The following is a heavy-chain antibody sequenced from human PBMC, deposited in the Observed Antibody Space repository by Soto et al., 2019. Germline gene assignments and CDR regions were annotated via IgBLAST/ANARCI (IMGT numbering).Heavy chain of an antibody. V-gene: IGHV4-34*01. J-gene: IGHJ6*02. CDR3: ARGKIWFGELSLRDYYYYYYGMDV. CDR1: GGSFSGYY. Sequence: PSETLCLTCAVYGGSFSGYYWIWIRQAPGKGLEWIVEINHSGSTNYNPSLKSRVTISVDTSKNQFSLKLSSVTAADTAVYHCARGKIWFGELSLRDYYYYYYGMDVWGQGTTVTVSS. D-gene: IGHD3-10*01. CDR2: INHSGST.